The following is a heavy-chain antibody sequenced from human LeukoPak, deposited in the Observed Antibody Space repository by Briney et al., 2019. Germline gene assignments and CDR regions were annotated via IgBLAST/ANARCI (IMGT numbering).Heavy chain of an antibody. CDR1: GFTFSSYS. Sequence: GGSLRPSCAASGFTFSSYSMNWVRQAPGKGLEWVSYISSSSSTIYYADPVKGRFTISRDNAKNSLYLQMNSLRAEDTAVYYCARDTYGPGGYWGQGTLVTVSS. D-gene: IGHD3-10*01. J-gene: IGHJ4*02. CDR2: ISSSSSTI. CDR3: ARDTYGPGGY. V-gene: IGHV3-48*01.